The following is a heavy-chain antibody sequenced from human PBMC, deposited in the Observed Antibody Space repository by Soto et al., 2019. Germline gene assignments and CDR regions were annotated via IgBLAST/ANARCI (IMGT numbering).Heavy chain of an antibody. Sequence: QLLESGGGLVQAGGSLRLSCAASGFTVSSYALNCVRQAPGKGLEWVSGISASTYYADSVKGRCTISRDTSKNTRNLQMNSKRAEDKAINFCSIRMYSTMWYDLEDRGQETLVTVS. V-gene: IGHV3-23*01. CDR2: ISAST. CDR3: SIRMYSTMWYDLED. J-gene: IGHJ4*02. CDR1: GFTVSSYA. D-gene: IGHD6-13*01.